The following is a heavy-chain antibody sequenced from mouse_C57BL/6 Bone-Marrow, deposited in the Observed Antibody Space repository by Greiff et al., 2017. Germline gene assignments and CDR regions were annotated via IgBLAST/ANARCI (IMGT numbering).Heavy chain of an antibody. CDR1: GFNIKDDY. CDR2: IDPENGDP. CDR3: VGDYCGSGYGFDY. D-gene: IGHD1-1*01. J-gene: IGHJ2*01. Sequence: EVQLQQSGAELVRPGASVKLSCTASGFNIKDDYMHWVKQRPEQGLEWIGWIDPENGDPEYASKFQGKAPITADTSSNTAYLPLRSRTSEDTAVYYCVGDYCGSGYGFDYWGQGTTLTVSS. V-gene: IGHV14-4*01.